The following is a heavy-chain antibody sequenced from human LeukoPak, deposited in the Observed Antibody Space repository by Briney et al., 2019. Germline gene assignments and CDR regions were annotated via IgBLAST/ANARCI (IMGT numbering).Heavy chain of an antibody. J-gene: IGHJ5*02. CDR2: IYYSGST. CDR1: GGSISSSSYY. Sequence: SETLSLTCTVSGGSISSSSYYWGWIRQPPGKGLEWIGSIYYSGSTYYNPSLKSRVTISVDTSKNQFSLKLSSVTAADTAVHYCARSGVATTSWGFDPWGQGTLVTVSS. CDR3: ARSGVATTSWGFDP. D-gene: IGHD5-12*01. V-gene: IGHV4-39*07.